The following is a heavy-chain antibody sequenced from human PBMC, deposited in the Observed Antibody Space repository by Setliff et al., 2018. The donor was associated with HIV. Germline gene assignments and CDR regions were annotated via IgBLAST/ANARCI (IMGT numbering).Heavy chain of an antibody. CDR3: AREFGPHDSTGY. CDR2: IYYSGST. CDR1: GGSISSYY. J-gene: IGHJ4*02. Sequence: SETLSLTCTVSGGSISSYYWSWIRQPPGKGLEWIGYIYYSGSTYYNPSLKSLVTISVDTSKNQFSLKLSSVTAADTAVYYCAREFGPHDSTGYWGQGTLVTVSS. V-gene: IGHV4-59*12. D-gene: IGHD3-22*01.